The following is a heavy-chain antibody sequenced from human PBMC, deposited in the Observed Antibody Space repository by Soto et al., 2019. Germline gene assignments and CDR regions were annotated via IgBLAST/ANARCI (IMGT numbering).Heavy chain of an antibody. CDR3: ARVSSSIVVVPDYGMDV. D-gene: IGHD2-15*01. CDR1: GYTFISHG. Sequence: QVQLVQSGVEVKKPGASVKVSCKASGYTFISHGISWVRQAPGQGVEWIGWISGKNGNTNYAQELKDRVTLTTDTSTSTADMELRSLRSDDTAVYYCARVSSSIVVVPDYGMDVWGQGTTVTVSS. V-gene: IGHV1-18*04. J-gene: IGHJ6*02. CDR2: ISGKNGNT.